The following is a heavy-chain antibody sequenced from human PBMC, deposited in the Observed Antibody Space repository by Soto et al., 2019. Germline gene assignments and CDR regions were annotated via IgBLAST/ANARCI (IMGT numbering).Heavy chain of an antibody. CDR3: ARGFSAGKGSPSDY. CDR1: GFTFSNYA. Sequence: EVRLLESGGGLVQPGGSLRLSCAASGFTFSNYAMNWVRQAPGKGLEWVSGLNGSGGSTSSADSVKGRFAISRDNSKNTLYLQMNSLRDGDTAVYYCARGFSAGKGSPSDYWGQGTLVTVSS. V-gene: IGHV3-23*01. D-gene: IGHD3-10*01. CDR2: LNGSGGST. J-gene: IGHJ4*02.